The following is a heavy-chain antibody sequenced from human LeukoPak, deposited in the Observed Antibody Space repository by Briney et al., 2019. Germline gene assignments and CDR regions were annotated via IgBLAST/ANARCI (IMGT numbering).Heavy chain of an antibody. CDR3: ARGEWLLLAYDY. CDR1: GGSIGSGSYY. Sequence: PSETLSLTCTVSGGSIGSGSYYWSWIRQPAGKGLEWIGRIYTSGSTNYNPSLKSRVTISVDTSKNQFSLKLSSVTAADTAVYYCARGEWLLLAYDYWGQGTLVTVSS. J-gene: IGHJ4*02. D-gene: IGHD3-22*01. V-gene: IGHV4-61*02. CDR2: IYTSGST.